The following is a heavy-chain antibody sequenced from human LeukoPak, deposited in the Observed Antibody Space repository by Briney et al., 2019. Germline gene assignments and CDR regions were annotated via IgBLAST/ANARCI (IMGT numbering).Heavy chain of an antibody. CDR2: IYSGGST. Sequence: GGSLRLSCAPSGFTVSSNYMSWVRQAPGKGLEWGSVIYSGGSTYYADSVKGRFTISRDNSKNTLYLQMNSLRAEDTAVYYCARNGQFGVVDYWGQGTLVTVSS. V-gene: IGHV3-53*01. CDR3: ARNGQFGVVDY. CDR1: GFTVSSNY. J-gene: IGHJ4*02. D-gene: IGHD3-3*01.